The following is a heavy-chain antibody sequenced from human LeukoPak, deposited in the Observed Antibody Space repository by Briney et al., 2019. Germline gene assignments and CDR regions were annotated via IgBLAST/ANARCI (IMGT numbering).Heavy chain of an antibody. CDR1: GFTVSSNY. CDR2: IYSGGST. D-gene: IGHD3-22*01. V-gene: IGHV3-53*01. CDR3: ARGTYYYDSSRAFDI. J-gene: IGHJ3*02. Sequence: GGSLRLSCAASGFTVSSNYMSWVRQAPGKRLEWVSVIYSGGSTYYADSVKGRFTISRDNSKNTLYLQMNSLRAEDTAVYYCARGTYYYDSSRAFDIWGQGTMVTVSS.